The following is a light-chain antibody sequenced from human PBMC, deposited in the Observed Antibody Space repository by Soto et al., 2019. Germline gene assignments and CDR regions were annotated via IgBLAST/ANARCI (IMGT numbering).Light chain of an antibody. V-gene: IGLV2-11*01. CDR2: DVS. CDR3: CSYAGSYTVV. Sequence: QSVPTQPRSVSGSPGQSVTISCTGTSSDVDGYNYVSWYQQHPGKAPKLMIYDVSKRPSGVPDRFSGSKSGNTASLTISGLQAEDEADYYCCSYAGSYTVVFGGGTKVTVL. CDR1: SSDVDGYNY. J-gene: IGLJ2*01.